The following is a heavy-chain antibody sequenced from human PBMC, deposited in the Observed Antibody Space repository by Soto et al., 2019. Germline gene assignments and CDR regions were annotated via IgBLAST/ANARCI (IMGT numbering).Heavy chain of an antibody. J-gene: IGHJ3*02. V-gene: IGHV3-23*01. D-gene: IGHD1-26*01. CDR1: GFTFSSYA. CDR3: ARGTGSYWNDAFDI. CDR2: ISGSGGNT. Sequence: EVQLLESGGGLVQPGGSLRLSCAASGFTFSSYAMTWVRQAPGKGLECVSGISGSGGNTYYAESVKGRFTVSRDNSKDTLYVQMNSLRAEDTAVYYCARGTGSYWNDAFDIWGPGTMVTVSS.